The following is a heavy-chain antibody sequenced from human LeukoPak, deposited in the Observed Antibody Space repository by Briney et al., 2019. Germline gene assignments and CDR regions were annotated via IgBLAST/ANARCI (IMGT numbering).Heavy chain of an antibody. Sequence: PGGSLRLSCAASGFTFSNYALHWVRQAPGKGLEWVAVISYDGSNKYYADSVKGRFTISRDNSKNTLYLQMNSLRAEDTAVYYCARDSWSLDYWGQGTLVTVSS. CDR3: ARDSWSLDY. D-gene: IGHD6-13*01. CDR1: GFTFSNYA. V-gene: IGHV3-30-3*01. CDR2: ISYDGSNK. J-gene: IGHJ4*02.